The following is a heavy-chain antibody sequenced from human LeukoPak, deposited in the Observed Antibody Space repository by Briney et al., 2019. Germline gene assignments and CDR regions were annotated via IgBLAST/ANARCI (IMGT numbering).Heavy chain of an antibody. J-gene: IGHJ4*02. D-gene: IGHD3-10*01. V-gene: IGHV3-21*01. Sequence: GGSLRLSCAASGFTFSSYSMNWVRQAPGKGLEWASSISSSSSYIYYADSVKGRFTISRDNAKNSLYLQMNSLRAEDTAVYYCARHPRTYYYGSGSDYWGQGTLVTVSS. CDR1: GFTFSSYS. CDR2: ISSSSSYI. CDR3: ARHPRTYYYGSGSDY.